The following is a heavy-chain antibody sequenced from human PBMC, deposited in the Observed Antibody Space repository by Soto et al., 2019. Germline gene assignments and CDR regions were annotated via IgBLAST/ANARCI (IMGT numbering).Heavy chain of an antibody. Sequence: SETLSLTCTVSGGSINNHYWSWIRQPPGKGLEWIGYIYYSGSTNYNPSLKSRVTMSVDTSKNQFSLNLTSLTAADTAVYYCARDGYDILTGYSYGNWFDPWGQGTLVTVSS. CDR3: ARDGYDILTGYSYGNWFDP. CDR1: GGSINNHY. D-gene: IGHD3-9*01. J-gene: IGHJ5*02. V-gene: IGHV4-59*11. CDR2: IYYSGST.